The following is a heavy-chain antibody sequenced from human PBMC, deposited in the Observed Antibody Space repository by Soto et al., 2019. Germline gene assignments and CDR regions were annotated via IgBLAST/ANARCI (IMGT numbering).Heavy chain of an antibody. J-gene: IGHJ4*02. CDR1: GYSFTSYW. CDR3: ARQISVAAAGYYFDY. Sequence: GESLKISCKGSGYSFTSYWIGWVRQMPGKGLEWMGIIYPGDSDTRYSPSFQGQVTISADKSISTAYLQWSSLKASDTAMYYCARQISVAAAGYYFDYWGQGTLVTVSS. D-gene: IGHD6-13*01. CDR2: IYPGDSDT. V-gene: IGHV5-51*01.